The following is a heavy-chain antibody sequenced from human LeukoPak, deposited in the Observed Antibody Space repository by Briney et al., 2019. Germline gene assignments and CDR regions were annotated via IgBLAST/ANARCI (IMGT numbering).Heavy chain of an antibody. Sequence: SVKVSCKASGGTFSSYAISWVRQAPGQGLEWMGGIIPIFGTANYAQKFQGRVTITADKSTSTAYMELSRLRSDDTAVYYCAKGSSSWYFDYWGQGTLVTVSS. CDR3: AKGSSSWYFDY. J-gene: IGHJ4*02. V-gene: IGHV1-69*06. CDR2: IIPIFGTA. D-gene: IGHD6-13*01. CDR1: GGTFSSYA.